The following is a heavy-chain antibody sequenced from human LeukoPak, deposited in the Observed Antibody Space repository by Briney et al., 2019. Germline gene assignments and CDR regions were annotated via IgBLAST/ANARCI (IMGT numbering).Heavy chain of an antibody. D-gene: IGHD3-10*02. CDR2: MNPNVGGA. CDR3: ARGVFGESLES. CDR1: GHTFTGYY. Sequence: ASVKVSCKASGHTFTGYYVYWVRQAPGQGLEWMGWMNPNVGGANFPQKFQGRVTVTSDPTISAAYMELRRLRSDDTAVYYCARGVFGESLESWGQGTLVTVSS. J-gene: IGHJ4*02. V-gene: IGHV1-2*02.